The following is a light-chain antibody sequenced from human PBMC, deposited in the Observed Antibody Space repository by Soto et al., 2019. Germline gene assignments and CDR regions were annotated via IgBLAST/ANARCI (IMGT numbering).Light chain of an antibody. CDR1: QSISDT. V-gene: IGKV3-20*01. CDR2: GSS. J-gene: IGKJ1*01. Sequence: EIVMTQSPATLSVSPGGRATLSCRASQSISDTLAWYQQKPGQAPRLLIYGSSTRATGIPDRFSGSGSETDFTLTISRLEPEDFAVYYCQQYGGSPWTFGQGTKVDIK. CDR3: QQYGGSPWT.